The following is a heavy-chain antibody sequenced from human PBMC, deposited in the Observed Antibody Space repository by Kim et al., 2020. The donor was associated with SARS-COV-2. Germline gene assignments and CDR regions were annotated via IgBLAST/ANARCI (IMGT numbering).Heavy chain of an antibody. V-gene: IGHV4-34*01. CDR3: ARLSGYVIDY. D-gene: IGHD5-12*01. Sequence: STHDNPSLKSRVTISVDTSKNQFSLKLSSVAAADTAVYYCARLSGYVIDYWGQGTLVTVSS. CDR2: ST. J-gene: IGHJ4*02.